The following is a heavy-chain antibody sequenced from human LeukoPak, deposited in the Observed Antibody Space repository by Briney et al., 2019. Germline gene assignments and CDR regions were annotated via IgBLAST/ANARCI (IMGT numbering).Heavy chain of an antibody. V-gene: IGHV3-23*01. CDR2: ISGSGGST. Sequence: GGSLRLSCVASGFTFSTYATSWVRQAPGEGLEWVSGISGSGGSTYYADSAKCRFTISRDHSKNTLYLQMSSLRAEDTAVYFCVRGYSFGPYGMDVWGQGTTVTVSS. CDR1: GFTFSTYA. CDR3: VRGYSFGPYGMDV. J-gene: IGHJ6*02. D-gene: IGHD2-15*01.